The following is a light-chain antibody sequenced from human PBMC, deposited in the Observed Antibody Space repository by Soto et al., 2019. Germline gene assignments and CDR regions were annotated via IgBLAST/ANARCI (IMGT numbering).Light chain of an antibody. CDR2: SNN. CDR1: SSNIGSNT. V-gene: IGLV1-44*01. Sequence: QLLLTQPPSASGTPGQRVTISCSGSSSNIGSNTVNWYQQLPGTAPKLLIYSNNQRPSGVPDRFSGSKSGTSASLAISGLQSEDEADYYCAAWDDSLNGLWVFGGGTQLTVL. J-gene: IGLJ3*02. CDR3: AAWDDSLNGLWV.